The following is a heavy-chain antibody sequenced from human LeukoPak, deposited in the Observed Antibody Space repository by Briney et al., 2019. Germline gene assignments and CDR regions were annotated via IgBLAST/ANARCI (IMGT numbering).Heavy chain of an antibody. J-gene: IGHJ4*02. CDR3: SRLKVGATIATY. V-gene: IGHV3-49*03. D-gene: IGHD1-26*01. CDR2: IRSKAYGGTT. CDR1: GFTFGDYA. Sequence: GGSLRLSCTASGFTFGDYAMSWFRQAPGKGLEWIGFIRSKAYGGTTENAASVKGRFTISRDDSKSIAYLQMNSLKTEDTAVYYCSRLKVGATIATYWGQRTLVTVSS.